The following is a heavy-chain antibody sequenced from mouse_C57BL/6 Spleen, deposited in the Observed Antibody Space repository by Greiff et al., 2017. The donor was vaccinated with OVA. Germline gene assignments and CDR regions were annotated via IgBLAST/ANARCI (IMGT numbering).Heavy chain of an antibody. J-gene: IGHJ3*01. D-gene: IGHD2-4*01. CDR2: INPGSGGT. V-gene: IGHV1-54*01. CDR1: GYAFTNYL. Sequence: QVQLKQSGAELVRPGTSVKVSCKASGYAFTNYLIEWVKQRPGQGLEWIGVINPGSGGTNYNEKFKGKATLTADKSSSTAYMQLSSLTSEDSAVYFCARCDYDGAWFAYWGQGTLVTVSA. CDR3: ARCDYDGAWFAY.